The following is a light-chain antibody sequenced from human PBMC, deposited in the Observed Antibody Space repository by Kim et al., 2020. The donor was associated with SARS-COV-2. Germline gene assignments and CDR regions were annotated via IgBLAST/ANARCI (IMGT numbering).Light chain of an antibody. V-gene: IGKV1-39*01. CDR1: QSISNY. CDR2: AAS. CDR3: QQSYSSPFT. Sequence: DIQMTQSPSSLSASVGDRVNITCRASQSISNYLNWHQQRPGKAPKVLIYAASSLQSGVPSRFSGSGSGTDFTLTISSLQSEDFATYYCQQSYSSPFTFGGGTKVDIK. J-gene: IGKJ4*01.